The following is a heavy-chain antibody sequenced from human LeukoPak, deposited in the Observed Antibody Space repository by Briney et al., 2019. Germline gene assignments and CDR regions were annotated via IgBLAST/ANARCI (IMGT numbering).Heavy chain of an antibody. Sequence: GGSLRLSCAASGFTFSSYSMTWVRQAPGKGLEWVSAIGGRGGSTYYADSLEGRFTIARDNSKDMVYLQMNSLKVEDTAIYYCGKEGGAWGQGTKVTVSS. V-gene: IGHV3-23*01. CDR2: IGGRGGST. CDR1: GFTFSSYS. CDR3: GKEGGA. D-gene: IGHD3-16*01. J-gene: IGHJ5*02.